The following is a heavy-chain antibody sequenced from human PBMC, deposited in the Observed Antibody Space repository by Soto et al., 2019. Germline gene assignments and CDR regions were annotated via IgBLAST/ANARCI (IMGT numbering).Heavy chain of an antibody. J-gene: IGHJ5*01. Sequence: PGESLKISCKGSGYTFTSYWIAWVRQMPGKGLEWMAIIYPADSDTRYSPSFQGHVTISADKSISTAYLQWSSLRASDTAIYYCARPDSTGWYDSWGQATLVTVSS. CDR1: GYTFTSYW. D-gene: IGHD1-1*01. V-gene: IGHV5-51*01. CDR3: ARPDSTGWYDS. CDR2: IYPADSDT.